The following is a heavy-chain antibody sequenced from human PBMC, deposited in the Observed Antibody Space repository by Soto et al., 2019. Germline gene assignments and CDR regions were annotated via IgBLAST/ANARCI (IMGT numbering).Heavy chain of an antibody. Sequence: WTWIRQPPGGGLEWIGYIYDIGSTYYNPSLMSRLTISLDTSKSEFSLKLNSVTAADTAVYYCARGSGRNSYSLDIWGQGTLVTVSS. CDR3: ARGSGRNSYSLDI. V-gene: IGHV4-30-4*08. CDR2: IYDIGST. J-gene: IGHJ4*02. D-gene: IGHD3-10*01.